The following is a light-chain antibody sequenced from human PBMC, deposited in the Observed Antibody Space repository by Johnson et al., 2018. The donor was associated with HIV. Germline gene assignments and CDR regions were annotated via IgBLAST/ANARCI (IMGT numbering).Light chain of an antibody. CDR1: SSNIGNNY. J-gene: IGLJ1*01. Sequence: QSVLTQPPSVSAAAGQKVTISCSGSSSNIGNNYVAWYQQVPGTAPKLLIYDNNRRPPGVPDRFSGSKSGTSATLGITGLQTGDEADYYCGTWDSSLSANVFGTGTKVTVL. CDR3: GTWDSSLSANV. CDR2: DNN. V-gene: IGLV1-51*01.